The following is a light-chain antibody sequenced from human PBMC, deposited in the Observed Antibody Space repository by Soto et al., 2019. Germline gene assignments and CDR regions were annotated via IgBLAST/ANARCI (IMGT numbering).Light chain of an antibody. J-gene: IGLJ1*01. Sequence: QSVLTQPPSASGSPGQSVTISCTGTSSDVGGYNYVSWYQQHPGKAPKLMIYDVSKRPSGVPDRFSGSKSGNTASLTVSGLQAEDEADYYCSSYAGSNTDVFGSGTKVTVL. CDR3: SSYAGSNTDV. CDR2: DVS. CDR1: SSDVGGYNY. V-gene: IGLV2-8*01.